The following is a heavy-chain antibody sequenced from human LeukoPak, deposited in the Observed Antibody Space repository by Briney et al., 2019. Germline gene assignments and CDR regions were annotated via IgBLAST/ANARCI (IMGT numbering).Heavy chain of an antibody. CDR1: GFTFTNYW. Sequence: GSLRLSCAASGFTFTNYWMNWVRQAPGKGLEWVANLKQDGSEKNYVDSVKGRFTISRDNAKNSLYLQMNSLRVEDTAVYYCARERVTTTSFDYWGQGVLVTVSS. J-gene: IGHJ4*02. CDR2: LKQDGSEK. CDR3: ARERVTTTSFDY. D-gene: IGHD2/OR15-2a*01. V-gene: IGHV3-7*01.